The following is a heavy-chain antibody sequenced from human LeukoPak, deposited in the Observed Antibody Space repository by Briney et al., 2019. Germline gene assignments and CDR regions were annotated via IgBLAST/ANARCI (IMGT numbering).Heavy chain of an antibody. CDR2: IFHSGST. CDR3: ARNSDSGPDY. J-gene: IGHJ4*02. Sequence: PSETLSLTCTVSGYSISSGYYWGWIRQPPGKGLEWIGSIFHSGSTYYKPSLKSRVTISIDTSKNQCSLKLSSVTAADTAMYYCARNSDSGPDYWGQGTLVTVSS. V-gene: IGHV4-38-2*02. D-gene: IGHD3-10*01. CDR1: GYSISSGYY.